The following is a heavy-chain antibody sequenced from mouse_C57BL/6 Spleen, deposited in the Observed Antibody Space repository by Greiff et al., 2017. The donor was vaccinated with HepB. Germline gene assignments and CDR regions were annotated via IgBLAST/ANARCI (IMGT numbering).Heavy chain of an antibody. CDR1: GYTFTSYW. CDR3: ARDYGSGHY. J-gene: IGHJ2*01. D-gene: IGHD1-1*01. CDR2: IDPSDSYT. V-gene: IGHV1-59*01. Sequence: QVQLQQPGAELVRPGTSVKLSCKASGYTFTSYWMHWVKQRPGQGLEWIGVIDPSDSYTNYNQKFKGKATLTVDTSSSTAYMQLSSLTSEDSAVYYCARDYGSGHYWGQGTTLTVSS.